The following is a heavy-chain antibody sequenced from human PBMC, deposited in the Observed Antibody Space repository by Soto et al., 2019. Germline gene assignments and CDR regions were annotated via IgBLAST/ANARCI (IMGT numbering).Heavy chain of an antibody. CDR1: GYTFTGYY. J-gene: IGHJ6*02. Sequence: GASVKVFCKASGYTFTGYYMHWVRQAPGQGLEWMGWINPNSGGTNYAQKFQGWVTMTRDTSISTAYMELSRLRSDDTAVYYCARDPGWYGNYYYYYGMDVWGQGTTVTVSS. D-gene: IGHD3-10*01. CDR3: ARDPGWYGNYYYYYGMDV. CDR2: INPNSGGT. V-gene: IGHV1-2*04.